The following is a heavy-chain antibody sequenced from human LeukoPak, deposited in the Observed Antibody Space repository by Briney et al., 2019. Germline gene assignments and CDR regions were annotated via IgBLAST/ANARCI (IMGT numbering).Heavy chain of an antibody. J-gene: IGHJ4*02. D-gene: IGHD6-13*01. Sequence: GRSLRLSCAASGFTFSSYAMHWVRQAPGKGLEWVAVISYDGSNKYYADSVKGRFTISRDNSKNTLYLQMNSLRAEDTAVYYCAKQLGGEDYWGQGTLVTVSS. CDR1: GFTFSSYA. CDR2: ISYDGSNK. V-gene: IGHV3-30-3*02. CDR3: AKQLGGEDY.